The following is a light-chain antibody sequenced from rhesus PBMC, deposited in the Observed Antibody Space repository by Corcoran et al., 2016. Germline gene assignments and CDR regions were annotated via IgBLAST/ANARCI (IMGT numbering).Light chain of an antibody. V-gene: IGKV3-40*02. Sequence: EIVMTQSPATLSLSPGETATLSCRASESVGSYLAWYQQKPGRAPKLPVHRAYFRATGIPDRFSGSGSRKDVTLTISRLETEDVGVYHCQQYNDVYSFGQGTKVEIK. CDR3: QQYNDVYS. CDR1: ESVGSY. CDR2: RAY. J-gene: IGKJ2*01.